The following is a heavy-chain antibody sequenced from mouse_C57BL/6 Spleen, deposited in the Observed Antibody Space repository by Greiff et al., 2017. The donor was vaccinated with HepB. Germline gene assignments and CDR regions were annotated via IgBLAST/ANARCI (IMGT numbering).Heavy chain of an antibody. CDR1: GYTFTSYW. CDR2: IYPGSGST. D-gene: IGHD1-1*01. J-gene: IGHJ2*01. Sequence: QVQLQQPGAELVKPGASVKMSCKASGYTFTSYWITWVKQRPGQGLEWIGDIYPGSGSTNYNEKFKSKATLTVDTSSSTAYMQLSSLTSEDSAVYYCAREERITTGVVDYWGQGTTLTVSS. V-gene: IGHV1-55*01. CDR3: AREERITTGVVDY.